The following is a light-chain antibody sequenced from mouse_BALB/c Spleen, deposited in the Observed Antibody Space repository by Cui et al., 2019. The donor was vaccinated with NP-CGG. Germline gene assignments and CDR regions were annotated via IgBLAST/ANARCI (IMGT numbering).Light chain of an antibody. Sequence: QVVVPQELDLTTSPGETVTLTCRSSTGAVTTSNYANWVQEKPDHLFTGLIGGTNNRAPGVPARFSGSLIGDKAALTITGAQTEDEAIYFCALWYSNHWVFGGGTKLTVL. V-gene: IGLV1*01. CDR1: TGAVTTSNY. CDR3: ALWYSNHWV. CDR2: GTN. J-gene: IGLJ1*01.